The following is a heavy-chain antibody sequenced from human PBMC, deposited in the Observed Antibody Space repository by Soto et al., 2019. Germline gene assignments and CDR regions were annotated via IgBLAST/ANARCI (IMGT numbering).Heavy chain of an antibody. CDR1: GGSISSYY. D-gene: IGHD2-8*02. CDR3: ARCPYWAAGYFDY. V-gene: IGHV4-59*01. CDR2: IYYSGST. Sequence: SETLSLTCTVSGGSISSYYWSWIRQPPGKGLEWIGYIYYSGSTNYNPSLKSRVTISVDTSKNQFSLKLSSVTAADTAVYYCARCPYWAAGYFDYWGQGTLVTVSS. J-gene: IGHJ4*02.